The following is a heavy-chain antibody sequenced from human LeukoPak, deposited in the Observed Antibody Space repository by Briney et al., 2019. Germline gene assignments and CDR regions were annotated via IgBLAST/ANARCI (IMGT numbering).Heavy chain of an antibody. V-gene: IGHV3-7*01. J-gene: IGHJ6*03. Sequence: PGGSLRLSCAASGFTFSQYWMSWVRQAPGKGLEWVATITLEGRENQDGSEKNYVDSVKGRFTISRDNAKTSLYLQMNSLRAEDTAVYYCARSGRGVDSFYFYMDVWGKGTTVTVSS. D-gene: IGHD3-10*01. CDR2: ITLEGRENQDGSEK. CDR3: ARSGRGVDSFYFYMDV. CDR1: GFTFSQYW.